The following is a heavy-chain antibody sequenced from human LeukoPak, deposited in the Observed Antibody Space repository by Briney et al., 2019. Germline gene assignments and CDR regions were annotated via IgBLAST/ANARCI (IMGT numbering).Heavy chain of an antibody. J-gene: IGHJ4*02. V-gene: IGHV3-48*03. CDR1: GFTFSSYE. CDR3: ARDNYDSSGYYFD. CDR2: ISSSGSNT. Sequence: PGGSLRLSCAGSGFTFSSYEMNWVRQAPGKGLEWVSYISSSGSNTYYADSVKGRFTISRDNAKNSLYLQMNGLRAEDTAVYYCARDNYDSSGYYFDWGQGTLVTVSS. D-gene: IGHD3-22*01.